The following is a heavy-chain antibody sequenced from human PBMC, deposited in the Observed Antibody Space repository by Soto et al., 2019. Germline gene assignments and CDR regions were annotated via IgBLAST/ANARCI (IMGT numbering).Heavy chain of an antibody. CDR1: GFPFKYYG. V-gene: IGHV3-33*01. CDR2: IWFDGSKE. CDR3: ARDHSGYDFVDRYYSYMDM. Sequence: QVQLVESGGGVVQPGRSLRLSCAASGFPFKYYGMHWVRQAPGKGLEWVAVIWFDGSKEYYGDAVKGRFTISRDNSKNTLYLQMNSLTAEDTAVYYCARDHSGYDFVDRYYSYMDMWGKGATVTVSS. D-gene: IGHD5-12*01. J-gene: IGHJ6*03.